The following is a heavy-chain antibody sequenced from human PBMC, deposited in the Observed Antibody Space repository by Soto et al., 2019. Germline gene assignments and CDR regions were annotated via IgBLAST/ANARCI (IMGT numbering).Heavy chain of an antibody. V-gene: IGHV1-46*01. CDR1: GYTFTSYY. CDR3: ARDWESTPFDP. J-gene: IGHJ5*02. Sequence: ASVKVSCKASGYTFTSYYMHWLRQAPGQGLEWMGIINPSGGSTSYAQKFQGRVTMTRDTSTSTVYMELSSLRSEGTAVYYCARDWESTPFDPWGQGTLVTVSS. D-gene: IGHD2-2*01. CDR2: INPSGGST.